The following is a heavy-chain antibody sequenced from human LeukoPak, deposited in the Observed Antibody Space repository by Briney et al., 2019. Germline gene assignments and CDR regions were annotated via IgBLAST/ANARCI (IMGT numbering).Heavy chain of an antibody. Sequence: SVKVSCKASGGTFSSYAISWVRQAPGQGLEWMGGIIPIFGTANYAQKFQGRVTITADESTSTAYMELSSLRSDDTAVYYCARTLPGLSNWFDPWGQGTLVTVSS. J-gene: IGHJ5*02. CDR1: GGTFSSYA. CDR2: IIPIFGTA. D-gene: IGHD2-8*01. V-gene: IGHV1-69*13. CDR3: ARTLPGLSNWFDP.